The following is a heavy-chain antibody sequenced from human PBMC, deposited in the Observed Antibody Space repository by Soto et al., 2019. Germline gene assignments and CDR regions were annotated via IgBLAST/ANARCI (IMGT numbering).Heavy chain of an antibody. CDR1: GGTFSSYT. V-gene: IGHV1-69*02. Sequence: QVQLVQSGAEVKKPGSSVKVSCKASGGTFSSYTISWVRQAPGQGLEWMGRIIPILGIANYAQKFQGRVTXXAXKXXSTAYMELSSLRSEDTAVYYCARANTMATTGGFDYWGQGTLVTVSS. CDR3: ARANTMATTGGFDY. J-gene: IGHJ4*02. CDR2: IIPILGIA. D-gene: IGHD1-1*01.